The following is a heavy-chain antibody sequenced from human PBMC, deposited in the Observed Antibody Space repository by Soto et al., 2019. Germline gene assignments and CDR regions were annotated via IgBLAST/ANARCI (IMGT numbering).Heavy chain of an antibody. D-gene: IGHD3-9*01. Sequence: QVQLVESGGGVVQPGRSLRLSCAASGFTFSSYGMHWVHQAPGKGLEWVAVIWNDGSNKYYADSMKGRFTISRDNSQNTLYLQMNSLRAEDKAVYYCARDPAYYDILTGYYSLYYYMDVWGKGTTVTVSS. CDR1: GFTFSSYG. V-gene: IGHV3-33*01. J-gene: IGHJ6*03. CDR3: ARDPAYYDILTGYYSLYYYMDV. CDR2: IWNDGSNK.